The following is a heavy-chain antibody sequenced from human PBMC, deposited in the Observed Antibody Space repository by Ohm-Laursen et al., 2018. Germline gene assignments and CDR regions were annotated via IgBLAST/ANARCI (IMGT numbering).Heavy chain of an antibody. J-gene: IGHJ6*02. Sequence: ASVKVSCKASGYTFTSYDINWVRQATGQGLEWMGWMNPNSGNTGYAQKFQGRVTMTRNTSISTAYMELSSLRSEDTAVYYCARETAKRAKTRYYCGMDVWGQGTTVTVSS. D-gene: IGHD1-26*01. CDR3: ARETAKRAKTRYYCGMDV. CDR1: GYTFTSYD. CDR2: MNPNSGNT. V-gene: IGHV1-8*01.